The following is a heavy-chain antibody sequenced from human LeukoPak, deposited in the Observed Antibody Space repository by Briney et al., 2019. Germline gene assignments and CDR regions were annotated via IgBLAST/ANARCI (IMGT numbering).Heavy chain of an antibody. D-gene: IGHD2-2*01. J-gene: IGHJ4*02. CDR3: ASSPPYCSSTNCYANY. V-gene: IGHV3-74*01. CDR2: INLGGVTT. CDR1: GFIFKNFW. Sequence: GGSLRLSCAASGFIFKNFWMHWVRQVPGKGLVWVSRINLGGVTTTYTNSVKGRFTISRDNAKNSLYLQMSSLRAEDTAVYYCASSPPYCSSTNCYANYWGQGTLVTVSS.